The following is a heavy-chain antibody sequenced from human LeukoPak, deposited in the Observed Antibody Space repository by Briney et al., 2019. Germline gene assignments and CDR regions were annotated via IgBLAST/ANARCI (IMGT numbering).Heavy chain of an antibody. CDR1: GYTFTDYY. D-gene: IGHD5-18*01. J-gene: IGHJ4*02. Sequence: GASVKVSCKASGYTFTDYYMHWVRQAPGQGLEWMGWINPNSGGTNYAQKFQGRVTMTRDTSIGTVYMDLSRLRSDDTAVYYCAKTSEIQLWPSYVDYWGQGTLVTVSS. CDR2: INPNSGGT. CDR3: AKTSEIQLWPSYVDY. V-gene: IGHV1-2*02.